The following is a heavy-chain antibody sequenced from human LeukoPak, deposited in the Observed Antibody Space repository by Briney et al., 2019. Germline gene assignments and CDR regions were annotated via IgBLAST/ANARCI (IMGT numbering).Heavy chain of an antibody. J-gene: IGHJ2*01. Sequence: GGSLRLSCAASGFTFSSHGMSWVRQAPGKGLEWVSGISPSGDILYYADSVKGQFTISRDNSKNTVYLQMNSLRAGDTAVYYCARAAYSSTWYSRYFDLWGRGTLVTVSS. CDR1: GFTFSSHG. CDR3: ARAAYSSTWYSRYFDL. CDR2: ISPSGDIL. D-gene: IGHD6-13*01. V-gene: IGHV3-23*01.